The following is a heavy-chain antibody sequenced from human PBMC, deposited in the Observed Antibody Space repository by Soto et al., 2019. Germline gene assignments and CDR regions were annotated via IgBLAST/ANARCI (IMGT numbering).Heavy chain of an antibody. CDR1: GGSISSGGYY. D-gene: IGHD2-2*02. J-gene: IGHJ6*02. CDR2: IYYSGST. CDR3: ARHVACTNTSCYSGMDV. Sequence: PSETLSLTCTVSGGSISSGGYYWIWIRHHPGKGLEWIGYIYYSGSTYYNPSLKSRVTISVDTSKNQFSLKLSSVTAADTAVYYCARHVACTNTSCYSGMDVWGQGTTVTVSS. V-gene: IGHV4-39*01.